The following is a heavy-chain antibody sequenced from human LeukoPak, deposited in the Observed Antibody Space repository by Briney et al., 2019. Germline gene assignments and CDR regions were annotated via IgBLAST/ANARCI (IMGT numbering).Heavy chain of an antibody. V-gene: IGHV3-33*01. CDR1: GFTFSNYG. CDR2: IWYDGSNK. D-gene: IGHD2/OR15-2a*01. Sequence: GGSLRLSCAASGFTFSNYGMHWVRQAPGKGLEWVALIWYDGSNKYYTDSVKGRLTISRDNSKDTLFLQMNSLRAEDTAVYYCAREGPRGNSQFDYWGQGTQVTVSS. CDR3: AREGPRGNSQFDY. J-gene: IGHJ4*02.